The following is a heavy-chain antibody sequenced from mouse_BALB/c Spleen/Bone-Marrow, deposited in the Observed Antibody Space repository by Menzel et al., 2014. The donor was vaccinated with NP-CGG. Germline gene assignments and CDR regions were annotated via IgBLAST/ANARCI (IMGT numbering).Heavy chain of an antibody. Sequence: EVQRVESGGGLVQPGGSLKLSCAASGFDFSRYWMTWVRQAPGRGLEWIGEINPDSSTINYAPSLKDKFIISRDNAKNTLYLQMSKVRSEDTALYYCAKNYYYGYVAYWGQGTLVTVSA. CDR2: INPDSSTI. CDR3: AKNYYYGYVAY. V-gene: IGHV4-1*02. CDR1: GFDFSRYW. D-gene: IGHD1-2*01. J-gene: IGHJ3*01.